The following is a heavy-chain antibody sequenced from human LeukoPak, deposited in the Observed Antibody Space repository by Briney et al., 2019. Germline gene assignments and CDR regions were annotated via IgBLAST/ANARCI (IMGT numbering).Heavy chain of an antibody. CDR3: AKDFYGGRPSYGMDV. V-gene: IGHV3-48*03. J-gene: IGHJ6*02. Sequence: GGSLRLSCAASGFTFSAYEMNWVRQAPGKGLEWVSYISSSGTIIYYADSVKGRFTISRDNARNSLYLQMNSLRAEDTAVYYCAKDFYGGRPSYGMDVWGQGTTVTVSS. CDR2: ISSSGTII. D-gene: IGHD3-16*01. CDR1: GFTFSAYE.